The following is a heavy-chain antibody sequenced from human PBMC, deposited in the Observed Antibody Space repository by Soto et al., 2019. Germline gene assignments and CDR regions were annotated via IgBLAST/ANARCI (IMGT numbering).Heavy chain of an antibody. CDR3: AKVGRVYCSGGSCLQDY. CDR2: ISYDGSNK. V-gene: IGHV3-30*18. D-gene: IGHD2-15*01. Sequence: QVQLVESGGGVVQPGRSLRLSCAASGFTFSSYGMHWVRQAPGKGLEGVAVISYDGSNKYYADSVKGRFTISRDNSKNTLYMQMNSLRAEDTAVYYCAKVGRVYCSGGSCLQDYWGQGTLVTVSS. J-gene: IGHJ4*02. CDR1: GFTFSSYG.